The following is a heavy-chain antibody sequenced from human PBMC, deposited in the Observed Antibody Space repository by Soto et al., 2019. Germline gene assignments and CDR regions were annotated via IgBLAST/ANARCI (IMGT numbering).Heavy chain of an antibody. V-gene: IGHV4-59*01. Sequence: QVQLQESGPGLVKPAETLSLICTVSGDSNSSYYWSWIRQSPGKVLEGIGSISYGGSTTYNPSLKSRLTISLPTSNIQFSLTLDSVTAADTAVYYCARARNFLTGYYKGGFYYFDFWGQGTLVTVSS. D-gene: IGHD3-9*01. J-gene: IGHJ4*02. CDR1: GDSNSSYY. CDR2: ISYGGST. CDR3: ARARNFLTGYYKGGFYYFDF.